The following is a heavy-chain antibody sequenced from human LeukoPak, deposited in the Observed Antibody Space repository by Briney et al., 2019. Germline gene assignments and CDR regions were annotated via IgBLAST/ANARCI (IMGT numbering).Heavy chain of an antibody. J-gene: IGHJ5*02. CDR1: GASINSYY. CDR2: IHYRGTT. Sequence: SETLSLTCSVSGASINSYYWNWIRQSPGKGLEWLGNIHYRGTTNYNPSLKSRVTLSLDTSKNQFSLKLSSVTAADTAVYYCARRRGSSSRRYNWFDPWGQGTLVTVSS. CDR3: ARRRGSSSRRYNWFDP. V-gene: IGHV4-59*12. D-gene: IGHD6-13*01.